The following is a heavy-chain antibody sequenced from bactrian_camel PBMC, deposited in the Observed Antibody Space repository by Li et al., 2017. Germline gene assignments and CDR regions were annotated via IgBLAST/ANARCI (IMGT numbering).Heavy chain of an antibody. CDR1: GLTYSVNC. J-gene: IGHJ4*01. Sequence: QLVESGGGSVQAGGTLRLSCAASGLTYSVNCMAWFRQAPGKEREGVAAIHVGVGRSYVADSVKGRFTSSQDSAKNTVFLQMNDLKPEDTATYFCATDSVGAFACYSGSWAARTFHYWGQGTQVTVS. CDR2: IHVGVGRS. CDR3: ATDSVGAFACYSGSWAARTFHY. D-gene: IGHD3*01. V-gene: IGHV3-3*01.